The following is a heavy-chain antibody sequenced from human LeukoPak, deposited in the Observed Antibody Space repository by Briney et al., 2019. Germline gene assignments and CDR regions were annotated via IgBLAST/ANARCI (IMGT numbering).Heavy chain of an antibody. D-gene: IGHD2-2*01. CDR3: AKIVVPAAYYFYGMDV. J-gene: IGHJ6*02. Sequence: GGSLRLSCAASGFTFSRYYMSWVRQTPGKGLEWVSGISGDGVKTFYADSVKGRFTISRDNSKKTVDLQMNSLRVEDTAIFYCAKIVVPAAYYFYGMDVWGQGTTVTVSS. CDR2: ISGDGVKT. CDR1: GFTFSRYY. V-gene: IGHV3-23*01.